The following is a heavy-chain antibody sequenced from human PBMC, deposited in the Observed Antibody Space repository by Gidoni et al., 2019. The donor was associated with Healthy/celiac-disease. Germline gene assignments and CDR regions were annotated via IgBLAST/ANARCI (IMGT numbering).Heavy chain of an antibody. Sequence: QVQLQESGPGLVKPSQTLSLTCTVSGGSIRSGSYYWRWIRQPAGKGLEWIGRIYTSGSTNYNPSLKSRVTISVDTSKNQFSLKLSSVTAADTAVYYCARARGYCSGGSCYRVAYYFDYWGQGTLVTVSS. V-gene: IGHV4-61*02. J-gene: IGHJ4*02. D-gene: IGHD2-15*01. CDR2: IYTSGST. CDR3: ARARGYCSGGSCYRVAYYFDY. CDR1: GGSIRSGSYY.